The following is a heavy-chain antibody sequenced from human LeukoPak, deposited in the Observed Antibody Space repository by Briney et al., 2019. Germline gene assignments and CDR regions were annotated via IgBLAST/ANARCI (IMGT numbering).Heavy chain of an antibody. CDR3: ARADSSIAARLSRSSIFNYYYYMDV. V-gene: IGHV3-7*01. J-gene: IGHJ6*03. CDR1: GFTFSNAW. CDR2: IKQDGSEK. D-gene: IGHD6-6*01. Sequence: GSLRLSCAASGFTFSNAWMSWVRQAPGKGLEWVANIKQDGSEKYYVDSVKGRFTISRDNAKNSLYLQMNSLRAEDTAVYYCARADSSIAARLSRSSIFNYYYYMDVWGKGTTVTVSS.